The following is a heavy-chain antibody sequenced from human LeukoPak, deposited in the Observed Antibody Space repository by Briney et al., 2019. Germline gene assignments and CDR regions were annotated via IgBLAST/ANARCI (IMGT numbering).Heavy chain of an antibody. CDR3: AKDKGGSYNYFDY. D-gene: IGHD1-26*01. J-gene: IGHJ4*02. CDR1: GFTVSSNY. V-gene: IGHV3-53*05. CDR2: IYSGGST. Sequence: PGGSLRLSCAASGFTVSSNYMSWVRQAPGKGLEWVSVIYSGGSTYYADSVKGRFTISRDNSKNTLYLQMNSLRAEDTAVYYCAKDKGGSYNYFDYWGQGTLVTVSS.